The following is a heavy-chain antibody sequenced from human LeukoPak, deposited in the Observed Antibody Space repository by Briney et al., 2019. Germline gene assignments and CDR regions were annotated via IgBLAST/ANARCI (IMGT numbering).Heavy chain of an antibody. CDR2: LSWNSGII. Sequence: GGSLRLSCAASGFTFHDYAMHWVRQAPGKGLEWVSGLSWNSGIIGYVDSVKGRFTISRDNAKNSLYLQMNSLRAEDTAVYYCAKALAVADGDALDIWGQGTMVTVSS. CDR3: AKALAVADGDALDI. V-gene: IGHV3-9*01. D-gene: IGHD6-19*01. J-gene: IGHJ3*02. CDR1: GFTFHDYA.